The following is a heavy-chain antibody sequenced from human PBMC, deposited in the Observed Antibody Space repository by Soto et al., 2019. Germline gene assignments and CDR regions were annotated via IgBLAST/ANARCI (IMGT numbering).Heavy chain of an antibody. J-gene: IGHJ6*03. V-gene: IGHV4-59*08. D-gene: IGHD3-10*01. Sequence: SETLSLTCTVSGGSISSYYWSWIRQPPGKGLEWIGYIYYSGSTNYNPSLKSRVTISVDTSKNQFSLKLSSVTAADTAVYYCARGVLWFGELSGHYYMDVWGKGTTVTVSS. CDR3: ARGVLWFGELSGHYYMDV. CDR2: IYYSGST. CDR1: GGSISSYY.